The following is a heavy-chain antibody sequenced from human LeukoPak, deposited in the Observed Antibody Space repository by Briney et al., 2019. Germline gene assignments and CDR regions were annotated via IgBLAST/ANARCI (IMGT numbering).Heavy chain of an antibody. CDR3: ARGGITMTPNAFDI. Sequence: GGSLRLSCVASGFTFSSYAMSWVRQAPGKGLEWVSTISHSGATTYYADSVKGRFTISRDNSKNTLYLQMNSLRAEDTAVYYCARGGITMTPNAFDIWGQGTMVTASS. J-gene: IGHJ3*02. D-gene: IGHD1-14*01. CDR1: GFTFSSYA. V-gene: IGHV3-23*01. CDR2: ISHSGATT.